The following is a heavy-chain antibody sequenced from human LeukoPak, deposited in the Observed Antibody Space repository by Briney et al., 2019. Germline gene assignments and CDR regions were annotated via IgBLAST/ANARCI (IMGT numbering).Heavy chain of an antibody. D-gene: IGHD6-19*01. J-gene: IGHJ4*02. CDR3: AKSRGVAGFDY. Sequence: PGGSLRLSCAASGFTFSHHGMHWVRQAPGKGLEWVAFIRNDGSNNYYADSVKGRFTISRDNSKNNVYLQMNSLRAEDTAVYYCAKSRGVAGFDYWGQGTLVTVSS. V-gene: IGHV3-30*02. CDR1: GFTFSHHG. CDR2: IRNDGSNN.